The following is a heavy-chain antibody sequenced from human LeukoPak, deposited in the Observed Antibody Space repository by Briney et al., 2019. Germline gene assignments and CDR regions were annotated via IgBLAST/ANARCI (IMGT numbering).Heavy chain of an antibody. CDR1: GGSISSGGYS. CDR3: ASAMVRELPNDYYYYGMDV. V-gene: IGHV4-30-2*01. Sequence: PSETLSLTCAVSGGSISSGGYSWSWIRQPPGKGLEWIGYIYHSGSTYYNPSLKSRVTISVDRSKNQFSLKLSSVTAADTAVYYCASAMVRELPNDYYYYGMDVWGQGTTVTVS. J-gene: IGHJ6*02. CDR2: IYHSGST. D-gene: IGHD3-10*01.